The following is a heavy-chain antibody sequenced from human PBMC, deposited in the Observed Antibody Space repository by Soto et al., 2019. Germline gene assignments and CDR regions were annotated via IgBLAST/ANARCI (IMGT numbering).Heavy chain of an antibody. CDR2: ISWNSVSI. CDR3: AKDMENGYTPYYYYGMDV. V-gene: IGHV3-9*01. CDR1: GFNFNDYG. D-gene: IGHD3-16*02. Sequence: EVQLVESGGDLVQPGRSLRLSCAASGFNFNDYGMHWVRQAPGKGLEWVSSISWNSVSIGYADSVKGRFTISRDNAKNSLYLKMNSRRAEDTALYYCAKDMENGYTPYYYYGMDVWGQGTTVTVSS. J-gene: IGHJ6*02.